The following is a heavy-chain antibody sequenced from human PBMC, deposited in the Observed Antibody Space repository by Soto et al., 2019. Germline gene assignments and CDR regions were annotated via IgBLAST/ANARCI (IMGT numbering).Heavy chain of an antibody. V-gene: IGHV3-23*01. CDR2: ISGSGGST. J-gene: IGHJ5*02. CDR3: ARDPRLVAGREEWFDP. Sequence: EVQLLESGGGLVQPGGSLRLSCAASGFTFSSYAMSWVRQAPGKGLEWVSAISGSGGSTYYADSVKGRFTISRDNSKNTLYLQMNSLRAEDTAVYYCARDPRLVAGREEWFDPWGQGTLVTVSS. D-gene: IGHD6-19*01. CDR1: GFTFSSYA.